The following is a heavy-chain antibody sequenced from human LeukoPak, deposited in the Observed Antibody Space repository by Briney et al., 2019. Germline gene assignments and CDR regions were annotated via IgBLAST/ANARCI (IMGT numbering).Heavy chain of an antibody. CDR2: ISDSAGST. CDR1: GFTFSAYA. V-gene: IGHV3-23*01. D-gene: IGHD1-26*01. CDR3: AKQSAGVTTGYFDY. J-gene: IGHJ4*02. Sequence: GGSLRLSCAASGFTFSAYAMSWVRQAPGKGLEWASSISDSAGSTYYAASVTGRFTISRDSSRTTLYLQVNSLRAEDMAVYYCAKQSAGVTTGYFDYWGQGTLVTVSS.